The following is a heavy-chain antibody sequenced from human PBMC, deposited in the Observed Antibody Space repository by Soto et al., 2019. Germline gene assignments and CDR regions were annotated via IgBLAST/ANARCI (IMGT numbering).Heavy chain of an antibody. Sequence: SVKVSCKASGGTFSSYAISWVRQAPGQGLEWMGGIIPIFGTANYAQKFQGRVTITADESTSTAYMELSSLRSEDTAVYYCARVPRIAAAGPHDYWGQGTLVTSPQ. CDR3: ARVPRIAAAGPHDY. CDR2: IIPIFGTA. D-gene: IGHD6-13*01. V-gene: IGHV1-69*13. J-gene: IGHJ4*02. CDR1: GGTFSSYA.